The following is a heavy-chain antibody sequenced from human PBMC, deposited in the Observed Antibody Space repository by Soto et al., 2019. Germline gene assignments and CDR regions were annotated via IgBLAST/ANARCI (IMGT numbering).Heavy chain of an antibody. CDR2: IKEDGSEK. CDR1: GFTFSGYW. D-gene: IGHD3-16*02. J-gene: IGHJ4*02. V-gene: IGHV3-7*01. Sequence: EVHLVDSGGHLVQPGGFLRLSCAGCGFTFSGYWMSWVRQAPGKGLEWVANIKEDGSEKYYVDSVEGRFTISRDNAKNSLYLQMNSLRAEDTGVYYCAKHDYVWGSYRTFDYWGQGTLVTVSS. CDR3: AKHDYVWGSYRTFDY.